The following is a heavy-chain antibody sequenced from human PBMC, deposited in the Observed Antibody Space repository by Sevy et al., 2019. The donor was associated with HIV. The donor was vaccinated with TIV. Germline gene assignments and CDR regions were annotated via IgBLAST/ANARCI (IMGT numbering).Heavy chain of an antibody. Sequence: GESLKISCAASGFTFNSYWMTWVRQAPGKGLEWVANINQDGSEKYYVDSVKGRFTISRDNSQNSLSLQMNTLRVGDTAVYFCAREGSSYDTYYYDYAMDLWGLGTTVTVSS. CDR1: GFTFNSYW. J-gene: IGHJ6*02. CDR3: AREGSSYDTYYYDYAMDL. D-gene: IGHD3-10*01. V-gene: IGHV3-7*01. CDR2: INQDGSEK.